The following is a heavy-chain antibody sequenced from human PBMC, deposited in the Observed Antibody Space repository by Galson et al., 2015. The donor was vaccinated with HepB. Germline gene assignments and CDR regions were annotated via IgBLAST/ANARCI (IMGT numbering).Heavy chain of an antibody. Sequence: SLRLSCAASGFTFSSYAMSWVRQAPGKGLEWVSAISGSGGSTYYADSVKGRFTISRDNSKNTLYLQMNSLRAEDTAVYYCARDESGDSEQWLGYDYWGQGTLLIVSS. CDR3: ARDESGDSEQWLGYDY. CDR2: ISGSGGST. CDR1: GFTFSSYA. V-gene: IGHV3-23*01. D-gene: IGHD6-19*01. J-gene: IGHJ4*02.